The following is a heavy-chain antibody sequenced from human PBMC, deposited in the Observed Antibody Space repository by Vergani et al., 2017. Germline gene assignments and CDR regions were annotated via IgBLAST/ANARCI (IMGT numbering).Heavy chain of an antibody. CDR3: GRGSDNYN. D-gene: IGHD5-24*01. Sequence: EVQLVESGGGLVQPGGSLRLSCVASGFTFSSHAMSWVRQGHGQVLEWVSSIKNTGDSTHYADSVKGRFTISRDNSKNTLYLQMNSLRVEDTAVYYCGRGSDNYNWGQGTLVTVSS. J-gene: IGHJ4*02. CDR1: GFTFSSHA. CDR2: IKNTGDST. V-gene: IGHV3-23*04.